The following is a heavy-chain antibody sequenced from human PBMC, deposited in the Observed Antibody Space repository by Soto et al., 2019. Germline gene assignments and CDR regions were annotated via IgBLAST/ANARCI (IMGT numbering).Heavy chain of an antibody. V-gene: IGHV3-74*01. CDR3: AREDFWSFA. J-gene: IGHJ5*02. CDR1: GFSLSRAW. D-gene: IGHD3-3*01. CDR2: INKDATT. Sequence: EVQLAESGGGFVEPGGSLRLSCEVSGFSLSRAWMDWVRQVPGKGLVWVSRINKDATTTYADSVKGRFTISRDTAKNTLYLQMNSLRAEDTALYYCAREDFWSFAWGQGTLVTVSS.